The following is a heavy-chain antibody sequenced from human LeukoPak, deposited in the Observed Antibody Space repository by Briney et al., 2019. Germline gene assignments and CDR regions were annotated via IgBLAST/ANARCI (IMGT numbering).Heavy chain of an antibody. CDR1: XGTFSSYA. Sequence: XSXGTFSSYAIXXXGQAPXQGLEWMGGIIPIFGTANYAQKFQGRVTITADESTSTAYMELSSLRSEDTAVYYCARDSDWNYDYWGQGTLVTVSS. CDR2: IIPIFGTA. D-gene: IGHD1-7*01. J-gene: IGHJ4*02. V-gene: IGHV1-69*01. CDR3: ARDSDWNYDY.